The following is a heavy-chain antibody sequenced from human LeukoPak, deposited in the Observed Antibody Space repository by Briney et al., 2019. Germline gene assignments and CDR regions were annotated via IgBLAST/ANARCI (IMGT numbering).Heavy chain of an antibody. CDR1: GGSISSYY. J-gene: IGHJ4*02. CDR3: ARHHDYGGLD. Sequence: SETLSLTCTVSGGSISSYYWSWIRQPPGKGLEWIGYIYYSGSTNYNPSLKSRVTISVDTSKNQFSLKLSSVTAVDTAVYYCARHHDYGGLDWGQGTLVTVSS. D-gene: IGHD4-23*01. V-gene: IGHV4-59*08. CDR2: IYYSGST.